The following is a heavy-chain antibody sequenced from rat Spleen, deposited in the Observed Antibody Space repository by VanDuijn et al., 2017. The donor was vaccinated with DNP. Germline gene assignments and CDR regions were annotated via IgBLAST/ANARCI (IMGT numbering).Heavy chain of an antibody. J-gene: IGHJ2*01. Sequence: EMQLQESGPGLVKPSQSLSLTCSVTGYSITSNYWGWIRKFPGNKMEYIGHISYSGTTNYNPSLKSRFSITRDTSKNQFFLQLNSVTTEDTATYYCARWSRYFDYWGQGVMVTVSS. V-gene: IGHV3-1*01. CDR3: ARWSRYFDY. CDR2: ISYSGTT. CDR1: GYSITSNY.